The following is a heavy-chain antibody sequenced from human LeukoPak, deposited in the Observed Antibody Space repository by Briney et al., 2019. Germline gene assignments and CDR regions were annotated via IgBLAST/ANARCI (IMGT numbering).Heavy chain of an antibody. D-gene: IGHD2-2*01. V-gene: IGHV4-4*07. J-gene: IGHJ4*02. CDR3: AREGDCSSTSCPWSN. CDR1: GGSISSYY. CDR2: IYTSGST. Sequence: SETLSLTCTVSGGSISSYYWSWIRQPAGKGLEWIGRIYTSGSTNYNPSLKSRVTMSVDTSKNQFSLKLSSVTAADTAVYYCAREGDCSSTSCPWSNWGQGTLVTVSS.